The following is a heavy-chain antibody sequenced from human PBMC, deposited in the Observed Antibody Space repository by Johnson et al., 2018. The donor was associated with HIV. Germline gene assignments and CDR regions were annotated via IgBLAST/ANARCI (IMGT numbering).Heavy chain of an antibody. CDR1: GFTFSDHY. D-gene: IGHD3-3*01. J-gene: IGHJ3*02. V-gene: IGHV3-72*01. CDR3: AGWRGILEWLGDAFDI. CDR2: IRNKAETYST. Sequence: VQLVESGGGLVQPGGSLRLSCTDSGFTFSDHYMDWVRQPPGKGLEWVGSIRNKAETYSTDYAASVKGRFTISRDDSKNSLYLQMNSLKIEDTAVYYCAGWRGILEWLGDAFDIWGQGTMVTVSS.